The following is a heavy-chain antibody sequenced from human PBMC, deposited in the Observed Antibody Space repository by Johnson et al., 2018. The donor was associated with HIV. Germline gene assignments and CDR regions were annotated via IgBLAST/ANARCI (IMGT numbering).Heavy chain of an antibody. CDR2: ISWNSGSI. D-gene: IGHD3-22*01. CDR3: ARDLYYYYSSDYYSNAFDI. V-gene: IGHV3-9*01. CDR1: GFTFDDYA. J-gene: IGHJ3*02. Sequence: VQLVESGGGLVQPGRSLRLSCAASGFTFDDYAMHWVRQVPGKGLEWVSGISWNSGSIGYADSVKGRFTISRDNAKNSLYLQMNSLRAEDTAMYYCARDLYYYYSSDYYSNAFDIWGPGTMVTVSS.